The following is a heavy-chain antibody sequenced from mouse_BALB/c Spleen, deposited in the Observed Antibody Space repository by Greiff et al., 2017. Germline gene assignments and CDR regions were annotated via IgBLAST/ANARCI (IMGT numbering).Heavy chain of an antibody. CDR3: APNWDGFAY. J-gene: IGHJ3*01. V-gene: IGHV14-3*02. CDR1: GFNIKDTY. D-gene: IGHD4-1*01. Sequence: EVQLVESGAELVKPGASVKLSCTASGFNIKDTYMHWVKQRPEQGLEWIGRIDPANGNTKYDPKFQGKATITADTSSNTAYLQLSSLTSEDTAAYYCAPNWDGFAYWGQGTLVTVSA. CDR2: IDPANGNT.